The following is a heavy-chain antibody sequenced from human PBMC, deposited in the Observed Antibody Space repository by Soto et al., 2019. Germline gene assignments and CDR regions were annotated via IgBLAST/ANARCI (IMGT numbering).Heavy chain of an antibody. V-gene: IGHV3-30*18. D-gene: IGHD2-2*02. CDR1: GFTFSNYG. CDR3: AKSGGYISLNDAFDI. CDR2: ISDGGTNI. Sequence: LRRSCAASGFTFSNYGMHWVRQAPGKGLEWVALISDGGTNIYYADSVRGRFTLSRDNSKNTLYLQMNSLRAEDTAVYFCAKSGGYISLNDAFDIWGQGTMVTVSS. J-gene: IGHJ3*02.